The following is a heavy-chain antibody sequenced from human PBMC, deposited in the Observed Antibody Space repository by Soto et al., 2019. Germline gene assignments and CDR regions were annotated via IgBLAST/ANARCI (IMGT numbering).Heavy chain of an antibody. V-gene: IGHV3-7*01. Sequence: EVQLVEYGGTLVQPGGSLRLSCAASGFTFRSYWMSWVRQTPEKGLEWLANIKEDGSEKYYVDSVKGRFTISKDNAKKALYLQKTSLRAEDTALYYCTREGGRDSNEHYGGQGTLVIVSS. CDR1: GFTFRSYW. J-gene: IGHJ4*02. CDR3: TREGGRDSNEHY. CDR2: IKEDGSEK. D-gene: IGHD1-26*01.